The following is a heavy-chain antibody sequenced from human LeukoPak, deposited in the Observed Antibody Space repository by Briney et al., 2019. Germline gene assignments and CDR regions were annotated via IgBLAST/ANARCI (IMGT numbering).Heavy chain of an antibody. CDR1: GFTSSSYW. Sequence: GGSLRLSCAASGFTSSSYWMHWVRQTPGKGLVWVSRINSDGSSTDYADSVKGRFTISRDNAKNTLYLQMSSLRAEDTAVHYCARDRFYGARYDYWGQGALVTVSS. D-gene: IGHD4-17*01. CDR3: ARDRFYGARYDY. J-gene: IGHJ4*02. CDR2: INSDGSST. V-gene: IGHV3-74*01.